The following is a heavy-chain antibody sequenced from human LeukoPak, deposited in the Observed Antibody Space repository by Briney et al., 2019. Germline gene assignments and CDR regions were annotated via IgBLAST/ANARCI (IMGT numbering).Heavy chain of an antibody. Sequence: GGSLRLSCAASGFTFSSYGMHWVRQGLGKGLEWVAFIRNDGSHKYYADSVKGRFTISRDNSKNTLYLQMNSLRADDTAVYYCAKAGGSSWDPFDYWGQGTLVTVSS. D-gene: IGHD6-13*01. J-gene: IGHJ4*02. CDR1: GFTFSSYG. CDR2: IRNDGSHK. CDR3: AKAGGSSWDPFDY. V-gene: IGHV3-30*02.